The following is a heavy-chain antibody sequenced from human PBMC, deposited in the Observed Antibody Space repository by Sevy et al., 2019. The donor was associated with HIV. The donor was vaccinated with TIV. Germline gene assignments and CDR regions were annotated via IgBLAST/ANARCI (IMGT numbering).Heavy chain of an antibody. CDR1: GYNFRTYG. D-gene: IGHD2-2*01. CDR3: ASDKPQGVVILPGSMWGGIDY. V-gene: IGHV1-18*01. Sequence: ASVKVSCRASGYNFRTYGISWVRQAPGQGLEWMGWISPYTGDTDFVQKFEGRLSMTADTSTSTAYMELRSLRSDDTAVYYCASDKPQGVVILPGSMWGGIDYWGQGTLVTVSS. J-gene: IGHJ4*02. CDR2: ISPYTGDT.